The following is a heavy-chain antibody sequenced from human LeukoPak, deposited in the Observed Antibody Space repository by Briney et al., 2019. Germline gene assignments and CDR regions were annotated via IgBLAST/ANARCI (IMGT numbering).Heavy chain of an antibody. Sequence: PGGSLRLSCAASGFTFSSYSMNWVRQAPGKGLEWVSSISSSSSYIYYADSVKGRFTISRDNSKNTLYLQMNSLRAEDTAVYYCARDPTRSGWYYFGYWGQGTLVTVSS. CDR3: ARDPTRSGWYYFGY. D-gene: IGHD6-19*01. V-gene: IGHV3-21*01. CDR2: ISSSSSYI. CDR1: GFTFSSYS. J-gene: IGHJ4*02.